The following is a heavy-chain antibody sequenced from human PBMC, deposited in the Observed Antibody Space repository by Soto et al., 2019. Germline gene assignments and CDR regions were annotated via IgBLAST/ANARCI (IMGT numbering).Heavy chain of an antibody. CDR3: ATCGDFWSCYSGSDYYYYGMDV. Sequence: ASVKVSCKASGGTFSSYAISWVRQAPGQGLEWMGGIIPIFGTANYAQKFQGRVTITADESTSTAYMELSSLRSEDTAVYYCATCGDFWSCYSGSDYYYYGMDVWGQGTTVTVSS. CDR2: IIPIFGTA. J-gene: IGHJ6*02. D-gene: IGHD3-3*01. V-gene: IGHV1-69*13. CDR1: GGTFSSYA.